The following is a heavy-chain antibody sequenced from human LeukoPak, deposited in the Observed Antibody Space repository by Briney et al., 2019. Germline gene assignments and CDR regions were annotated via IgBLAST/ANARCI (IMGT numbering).Heavy chain of an antibody. CDR1: GSTFTSYG. V-gene: IGHV1-18*01. D-gene: IGHD6-19*01. CDR2: ISPYNGNT. CDR3: ARMGYSSGWYPLGY. Sequence: GASVKVSCKASGSTFTSYGISWVRQAPGQGLEWMGWISPYNGNTNYAQKLQGRVTMTTDTSTSTAYMELRSLRSDDTAVYYCARMGYSSGWYPLGYWGQGTLVTVSS. J-gene: IGHJ4*02.